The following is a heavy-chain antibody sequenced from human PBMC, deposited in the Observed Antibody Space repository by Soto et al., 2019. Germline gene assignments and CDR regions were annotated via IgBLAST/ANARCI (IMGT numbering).Heavy chain of an antibody. J-gene: IGHJ6*03. CDR1: GFTFSSYA. Sequence: PGGSLRLSCAGSGFTFSSYAMSWVRQAPGKGLEWVSAISGSGGSTYFADSVKGRFTISRDNSKNTLSLQLNSLRAEDTAVYYCARCPRYCSGGNCYSANMDVWGKGTTVTVSS. V-gene: IGHV3-23*01. CDR3: ARCPRYCSGGNCYSANMDV. D-gene: IGHD2-15*01. CDR2: ISGSGGST.